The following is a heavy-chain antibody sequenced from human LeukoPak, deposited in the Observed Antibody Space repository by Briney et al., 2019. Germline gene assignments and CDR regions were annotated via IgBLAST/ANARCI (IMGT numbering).Heavy chain of an antibody. J-gene: IGHJ4*02. CDR2: IYHSGST. CDR1: GYSISSGYY. CDR3: ARLYYDRAH. D-gene: IGHD3-22*01. V-gene: IGHV4-38-2*01. Sequence: PSETLSLTCAVSGYSISSGYYWGWIRQPPGKGLEWIGSIYHSGSTYYNPSLKSRVTISVDTSKNQFSLKLSSVTAADTAVYYCARLYYDRAHWGQGTLVTVSS.